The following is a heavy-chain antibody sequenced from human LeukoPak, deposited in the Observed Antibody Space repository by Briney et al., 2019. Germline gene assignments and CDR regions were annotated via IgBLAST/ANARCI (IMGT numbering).Heavy chain of an antibody. V-gene: IGHV3-33*08. CDR1: GFTFSPYA. Sequence: QPGGSLRLSCAASGFTFSPYAMHWVRLAPGKGLEWVAVIRSDATTTQYADSVKGRFTISRDNSQNTVSLQMDSLRAEDTAVYYCARDYSMVAYDYWGQGTLVTVSS. D-gene: IGHD2-8*01. CDR3: ARDYSMVAYDY. J-gene: IGHJ4*02. CDR2: IRSDATTT.